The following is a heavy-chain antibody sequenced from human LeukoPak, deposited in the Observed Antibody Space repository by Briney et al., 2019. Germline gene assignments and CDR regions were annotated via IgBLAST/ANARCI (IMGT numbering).Heavy chain of an antibody. CDR3: AKYFYYKSGYYAVDDY. D-gene: IGHD3-22*01. J-gene: IGHJ4*02. Sequence: GASVKVSCKASGYTFTSYGISWVRQAPGQGLEWMGWISAYNGNTNYAQKLQGRVAMTTDTSTSTAYMELRSLRSDDTAVYYCAKYFYYKSGYYAVDDYWGQGTLVTVSS. CDR1: GYTFTSYG. V-gene: IGHV1-18*01. CDR2: ISAYNGNT.